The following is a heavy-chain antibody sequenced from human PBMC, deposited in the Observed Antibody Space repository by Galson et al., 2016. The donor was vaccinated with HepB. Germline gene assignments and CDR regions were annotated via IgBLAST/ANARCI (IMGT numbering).Heavy chain of an antibody. D-gene: IGHD3-3*01. CDR3: AKDMSIFGVVITHSGGGLDV. CDR1: GFTFDDYA. Sequence: SLRLSCAASGFTFDDYAMHWVRQAPGMGLEWISGISWNSGTIIYADSVKGRFTISRDNAKNSLYLQMNSLRAEDTALYYCAKDMSIFGVVITHSGGGLDVWGQRTTVTVSS. CDR2: ISWNSGTI. J-gene: IGHJ6*02. V-gene: IGHV3-9*01.